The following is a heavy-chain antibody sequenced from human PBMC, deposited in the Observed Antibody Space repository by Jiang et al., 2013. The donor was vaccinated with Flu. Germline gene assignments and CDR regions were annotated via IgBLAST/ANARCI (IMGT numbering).Heavy chain of an antibody. V-gene: IGHV4-4*09. CDR1: NGSISNYY. CDR2: VYTTGRT. D-gene: IGHD1-14*01. CDR3: ARGGSIYYYYYYIDV. Sequence: GLVKPSETLSLTCTVSNGSISNYYWTWIRQPPGKGLEWIGYVYTTGRTSYNPSLKSRVTMSVDTSKSQFSLKLSSVTAADTAVYYCARGGSIYYYYYYIDVWGEGTTVTVSS. J-gene: IGHJ6*03.